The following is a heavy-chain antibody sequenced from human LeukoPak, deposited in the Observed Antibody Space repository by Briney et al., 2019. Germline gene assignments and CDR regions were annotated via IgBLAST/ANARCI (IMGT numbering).Heavy chain of an antibody. CDR2: IRYDGANR. V-gene: IGHV3-30*02. D-gene: IGHD3-3*01. CDR3: ARQRIFGVVTDAFDI. J-gene: IGHJ3*02. CDR1: GITFSSYG. Sequence: PGGSLRLSCVVPGITFSSYGMHWVRQAPGKGLEWVSFIRYDGANRYSADSVKGRFTISRDNSKNTLYLQMNSLRAEDTAVYYCARQRIFGVVTDAFDIWGQGTMVTVSS.